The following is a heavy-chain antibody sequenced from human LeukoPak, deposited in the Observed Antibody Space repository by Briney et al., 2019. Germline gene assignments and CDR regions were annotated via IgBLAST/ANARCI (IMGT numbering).Heavy chain of an antibody. CDR2: IYPGDSDT. D-gene: IGHD6-6*01. CDR3: PRQRGKYSSSPGDVDY. V-gene: IGHV5-51*01. Sequence: GASLQISCKGSGSIFTSYWIGCVRQLPGKGLEWMGIIYPGDSDTRYSPSFQGQVTISADKSISTAYLQWSSLKASDTAMYYCPRQRGKYSSSPGDVDYWGPGTLVTVSS. J-gene: IGHJ4*02. CDR1: GSIFTSYW.